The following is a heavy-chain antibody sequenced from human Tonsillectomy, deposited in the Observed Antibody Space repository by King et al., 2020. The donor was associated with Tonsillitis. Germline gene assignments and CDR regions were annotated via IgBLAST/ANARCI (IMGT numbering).Heavy chain of an antibody. CDR1: GFTFGDYV. CDR2: IRDKAYGGTT. V-gene: IGHV3-49*04. D-gene: IGHD4-17*01. Sequence: VQLVESGGGLVQPGRSLRLSCTASGFTFGDYVMSWVRQAPGKGLEWVGLIRDKAYGGTTEYAASVKGRFTISRDDSKSIAYLQMNSLKTEDTAVYYCNRDFAHGDPFGYGGQGTLVTVSS. J-gene: IGHJ4*02. CDR3: NRDFAHGDPFGY.